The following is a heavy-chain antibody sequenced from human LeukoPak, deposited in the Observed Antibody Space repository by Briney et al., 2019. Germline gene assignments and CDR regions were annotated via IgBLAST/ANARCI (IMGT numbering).Heavy chain of an antibody. V-gene: IGHV1-2*02. J-gene: IGHJ4*02. Sequence: GTSVKVSCKASGYTFTGYYMHWVRQAPGQGLEWMGWINPNSGGTNYAQKFQGRVTMTRDTSISTAYMELSRLRSDDTAVYYCARSRVLGDWSLGYWGQGTLVTVSS. CDR1: GYTFTGYY. CDR3: ARSRVLGDWSLGY. CDR2: INPNSGGT. D-gene: IGHD2-21*02.